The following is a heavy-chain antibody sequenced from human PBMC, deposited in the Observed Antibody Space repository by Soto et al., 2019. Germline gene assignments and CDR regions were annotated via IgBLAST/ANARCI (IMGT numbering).Heavy chain of an antibody. CDR1: EFTFSNYA. Sequence: GGSLRLSCAASEFTFSNYAMSWVRQAPWKGLEWVSSISDNGGTTYYADSVKGRFTISRDNSKNTLYLQMNSLRAEDTAVYYCAKGDQSGVVPTDMVWFDPWGQGTLVTVSS. V-gene: IGHV3-23*01. D-gene: IGHD2-2*01. CDR3: AKGDQSGVVPTDMVWFDP. J-gene: IGHJ5*02. CDR2: ISDNGGTT.